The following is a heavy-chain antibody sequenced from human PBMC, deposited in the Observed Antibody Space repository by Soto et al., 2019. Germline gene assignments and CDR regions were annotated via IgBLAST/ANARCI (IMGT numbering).Heavy chain of an antibody. CDR2: IKQDGSDK. CDR1: GFTFVSYW. V-gene: IGHV3-7*01. D-gene: IGHD6-19*01. CDR3: ARDAPNASIAVAGKVRLGAFDI. Sequence: GVPLRVSCAASGFTFVSYWMSWFRQAPGKGLEWVANIKQDGSDKYYVGSVMGRFTISRDNAKNSLYLQMNSLRAEDTAVYYCARDAPNASIAVAGKVRLGAFDIWGQGTMVTVSS. J-gene: IGHJ3*02.